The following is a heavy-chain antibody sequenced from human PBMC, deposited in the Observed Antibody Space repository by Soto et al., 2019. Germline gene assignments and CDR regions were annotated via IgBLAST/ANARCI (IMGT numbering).Heavy chain of an antibody. CDR1: XFXFSXYA. J-gene: IGHJ4*02. Sequence: EVXLXXSGGDLVXPGXXLRXSCVXSXFXFSXYAMGXVRQAXGXXXXXXXVIDGSGGDRSLADSVKGRFTISRDNSKNTLYXQXXXXXVXDTARYYCAKEIVAAAYVETSPFDFWGQGTLVTVXS. CDR3: AKEIVAAAYVETSPFDF. D-gene: IGHD2-15*01. V-gene: IGHV3-23*01. CDR2: IDGSGGDR.